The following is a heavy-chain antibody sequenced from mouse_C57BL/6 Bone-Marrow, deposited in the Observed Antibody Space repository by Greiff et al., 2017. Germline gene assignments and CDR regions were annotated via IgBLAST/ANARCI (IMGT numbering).Heavy chain of an antibody. CDR1: GYTFTSYW. Sequence: VQLQQSGAELAKPGASVKLSCKASGYTFTSYWMHWVKQRPGQGLEWIGYINPSSGYTKYNQKFKDKATLTADKSSSTAYMQLSSPTYEDSAVYYCAKGDYGSRLDYWGQGTTLTVSS. V-gene: IGHV1-7*01. CDR3: AKGDYGSRLDY. D-gene: IGHD1-1*01. CDR2: INPSSGYT. J-gene: IGHJ2*01.